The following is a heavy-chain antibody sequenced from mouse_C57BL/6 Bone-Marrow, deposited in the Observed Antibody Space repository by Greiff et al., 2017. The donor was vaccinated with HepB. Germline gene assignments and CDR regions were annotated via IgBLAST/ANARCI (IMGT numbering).Heavy chain of an antibody. CDR1: GYSITSGYY. CDR2: ISYDGSN. V-gene: IGHV3-6*01. Sequence: EVQLQQSGPGLVKPSQSLSLTCSVTGYSITSGYYWNWIRQFPGNKLEWMGYISYDGSNNYNPSLKNRISITRDTSKNQFFLKLNSVTTEDTATYYCARGGYGSFYWYFDVWGTGTTVTVSS. J-gene: IGHJ1*03. CDR3: ARGGYGSFYWYFDV. D-gene: IGHD1-1*01.